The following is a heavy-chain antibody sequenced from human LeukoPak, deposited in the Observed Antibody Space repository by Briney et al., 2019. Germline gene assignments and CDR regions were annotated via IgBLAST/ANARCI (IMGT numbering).Heavy chain of an antibody. D-gene: IGHD6-19*01. CDR3: AGNLIAVAGTNDY. CDR1: GGTFSIYA. CDR2: IIPIFGTA. J-gene: IGHJ4*02. Sequence: SVKVSCKASGGTFSIYAISWVRQAPGQGLEWMGGIIPIFGTANYAQKFRGRVTITADESTSTAYMELSSLRSEDTAVYYCAGNLIAVAGTNDYWGQGTLVTVSS. V-gene: IGHV1-69*13.